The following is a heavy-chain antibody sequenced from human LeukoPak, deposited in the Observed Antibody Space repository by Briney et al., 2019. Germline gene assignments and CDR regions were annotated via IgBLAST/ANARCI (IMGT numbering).Heavy chain of an antibody. CDR2: IIPIFGTA. J-gene: IGHJ4*02. CDR1: GGTFSSYA. CDR3: ASCYGDYGYYFDY. D-gene: IGHD4-17*01. V-gene: IGHV1-69*13. Sequence: ASVKVSCKASGGTFSSYAISWVRQAPGQGLEWMGGIIPIFGTANYAQKFQGRVTITADESTSTAYMELSSLRSEDTAVYYCASCYGDYGYYFDYWGQGTLVTVSS.